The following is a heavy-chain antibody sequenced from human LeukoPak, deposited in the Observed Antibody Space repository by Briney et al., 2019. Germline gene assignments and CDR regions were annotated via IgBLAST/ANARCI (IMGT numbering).Heavy chain of an antibody. CDR3: AKVSFGVVIQLAYFDY. CDR1: GFTFSSYA. CDR2: ISGSGGST. J-gene: IGHJ4*02. D-gene: IGHD3-3*01. Sequence: GGSLRLSCAASGFTFSSYAMSWVRQAPGKGLEWVSAISGSGGSTYYADSVKGRFTISRDNPKNTLYLQMNSLRAEDTAVYYCAKVSFGVVIQLAYFDYWGQGTLVTVSS. V-gene: IGHV3-23*01.